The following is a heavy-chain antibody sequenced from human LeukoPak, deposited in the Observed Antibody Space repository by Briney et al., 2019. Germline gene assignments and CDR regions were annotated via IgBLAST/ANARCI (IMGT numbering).Heavy chain of an antibody. Sequence: TSETLSLTCTVSGGSISSYYWSWIRQPPGKGLEWIGYIYYSGSTNYNPSLKSRVTISVDTSKNQFSLKLSSVTAADTAVYYCARDLVGVVSGFDIWGQGTLVTVSS. V-gene: IGHV4-59*01. D-gene: IGHD2-8*02. CDR3: ARDLVGVVSGFDI. CDR2: IYYSGST. CDR1: GGSISSYY. J-gene: IGHJ3*02.